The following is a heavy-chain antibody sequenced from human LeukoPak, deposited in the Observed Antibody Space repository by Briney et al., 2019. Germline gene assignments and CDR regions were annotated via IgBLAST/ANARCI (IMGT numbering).Heavy chain of an antibody. CDR2: IIGSCGST. CDR3: AKVRGYSYGWEDD. V-gene: IGHV3-23*01. Sequence: GGALRVLCAASGFTFSSYAMSWGGQAPGEGLEGVSAIIGSCGSTYYAASVKGRFTISSDNSKNTLHLQMNSMRAEDTAVYYCAKVRGYSYGWEDDWGQGTLVTVSS. CDR1: GFTFSSYA. D-gene: IGHD5-18*01. J-gene: IGHJ4*02.